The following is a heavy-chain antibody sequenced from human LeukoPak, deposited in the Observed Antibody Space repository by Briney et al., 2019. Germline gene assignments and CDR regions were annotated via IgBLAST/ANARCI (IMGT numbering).Heavy chain of an antibody. CDR2: IRYDGSNK. Sequence: GGSLRLSCAASGFTFSSYGMHWVRQAPGKGLEWVAFIRYDGSNKYYADSVKGRFTISRDNSKNTLYLQMNSLRAGDTAVYYCAKGPAWVAAAGNYFDYWGQGTLVTVSS. D-gene: IGHD6-13*01. CDR3: AKGPAWVAAAGNYFDY. CDR1: GFTFSSYG. V-gene: IGHV3-30*02. J-gene: IGHJ4*02.